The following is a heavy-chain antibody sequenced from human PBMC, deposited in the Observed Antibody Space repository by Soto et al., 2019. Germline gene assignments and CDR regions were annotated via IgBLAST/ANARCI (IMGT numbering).Heavy chain of an antibody. V-gene: IGHV3-33*01. Sequence: GGSLRLSCAASGFTFSSYGMHWVRQAPGKGLEWVAVIWYDGSNKYYADSVKGRFTISRDNSKNTLYLQMNSLRAEDTAVYYCARVGVPPTGEQLVGFPRFSHWYYYYGMDVWGQGTTVTVSS. D-gene: IGHD6-13*01. CDR2: IWYDGSNK. J-gene: IGHJ6*02. CDR3: ARVGVPPTGEQLVGFPRFSHWYYYYGMDV. CDR1: GFTFSSYG.